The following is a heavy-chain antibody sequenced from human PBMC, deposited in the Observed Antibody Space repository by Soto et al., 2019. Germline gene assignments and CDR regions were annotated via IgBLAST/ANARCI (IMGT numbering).Heavy chain of an antibody. CDR2: ISSNGGST. CDR3: VKALYYDILTGYQPYYFDY. D-gene: IGHD3-9*01. Sequence: GGSLRLSCSASGFTFSSYAMHWVRQAPGKGLEYVSAISSNGGSTYYADSVKGRFTISRDNSKNTLYLQMSSLRAEDTAVYYCVKALYYDILTGYQPYYFDYWGQGTLVTVSS. V-gene: IGHV3-64D*08. J-gene: IGHJ4*02. CDR1: GFTFSSYA.